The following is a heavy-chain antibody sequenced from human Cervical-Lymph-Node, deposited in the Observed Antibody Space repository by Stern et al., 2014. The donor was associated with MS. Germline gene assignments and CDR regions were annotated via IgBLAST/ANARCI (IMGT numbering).Heavy chain of an antibody. CDR1: GFTFSSYW. CDR2: INGDKSVP. V-gene: IGHV3-74*03. CDR3: AREEGIYGDYSMDV. J-gene: IGHJ6*03. D-gene: IGHD4-17*01. Sequence: EVQLVESGGGLGQPGGSQRLSCAASGFTFSSYWMHWVRQAPGKGLVWVSRINGDKSVPTYADSVKGRFTISRDNAKNTLYLQMNSLRPEDTGVYYCAREEGIYGDYSMDVWGPGTAVTVSS.